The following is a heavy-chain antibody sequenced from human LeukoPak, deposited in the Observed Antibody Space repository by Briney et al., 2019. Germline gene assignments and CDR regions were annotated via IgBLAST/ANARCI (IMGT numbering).Heavy chain of an antibody. D-gene: IGHD1-26*01. Sequence: GGCLRLSCAGSAFTLSSHSMHWVRQAPGKGLVWVAAISYDGRTTYYADSVKGRFTISKDTSKNTLYLEMDSLRPEDTAIYYCTRDGIVGARSFDSWGQGILVTVSS. CDR1: AFTLSSHS. J-gene: IGHJ4*02. V-gene: IGHV3-30*04. CDR2: ISYDGRTT. CDR3: TRDGIVGARSFDS.